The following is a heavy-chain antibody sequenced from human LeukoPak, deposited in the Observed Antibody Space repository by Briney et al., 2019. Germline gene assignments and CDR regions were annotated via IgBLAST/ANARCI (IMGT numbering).Heavy chain of an antibody. CDR3: ARGHVPGSTRHWDF. Sequence: GGSLRLSCEASRFTFSSHCMHWFRQVPGKGLVWVARIRGDENEIDYADSVKGRFTISRDNAKNTLYLQMNSLRDEDTAVYFCARGHVPGSTRHWDFWGQGTLVTVSS. CDR2: IRGDENEI. D-gene: IGHD3-10*01. V-gene: IGHV3-74*01. J-gene: IGHJ4*02. CDR1: RFTFSSHC.